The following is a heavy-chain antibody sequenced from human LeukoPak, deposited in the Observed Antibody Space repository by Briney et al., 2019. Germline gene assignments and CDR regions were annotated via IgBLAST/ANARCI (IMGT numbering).Heavy chain of an antibody. CDR1: GYTFTSYG. CDR2: ISTYNGYT. V-gene: IGHV1-18*01. J-gene: IGHJ4*02. CDR3: ARDAEYSSGWEDFDY. Sequence: ASVKVSCKASGYTFTSYGINWVRQAPGQGLEWMGWISTYNGYTNYAQNLQGRVTMTTDTSASTVYLELRSLRSEDTAVYYCARDAEYSSGWEDFDYWGQGTLVTVSS. D-gene: IGHD6-19*01.